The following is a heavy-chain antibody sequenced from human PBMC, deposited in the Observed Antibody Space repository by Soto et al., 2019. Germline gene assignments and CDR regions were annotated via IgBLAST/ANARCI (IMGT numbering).Heavy chain of an antibody. CDR2: IYYSGST. CDR3: ARHYYRWQQLERGLNWFDP. Sequence: SETLSLTCTVSDGSISSYYWSWIRQPPGKGLEWIGYIYYSGSTYYNPSLKSRVTISVDTSKNQFSLKLSSVTAADTAVYYCARHYYRWQQLERGLNWFDPWGQGTLVTVSS. D-gene: IGHD6-13*01. CDR1: DGSISSYY. J-gene: IGHJ5*02. V-gene: IGHV4-59*08.